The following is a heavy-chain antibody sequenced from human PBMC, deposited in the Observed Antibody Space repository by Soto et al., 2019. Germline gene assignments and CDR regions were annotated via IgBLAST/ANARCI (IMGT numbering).Heavy chain of an antibody. V-gene: IGHV4-4*02. D-gene: IGHD6-19*01. CDR1: GDSISSSVW. CDR3: ARKGWVRFDY. CDR2: VFHTGNT. J-gene: IGHJ4*02. Sequence: SETLSLTCAVSGDSISSSVWWTWVRQPPGKGLEWIGEVFHTGNTNYNPSLKSRVTMSVDKSTNEFSLKVTSVTAADTARYYCARKGWVRFDYWGQGALVTVSS.